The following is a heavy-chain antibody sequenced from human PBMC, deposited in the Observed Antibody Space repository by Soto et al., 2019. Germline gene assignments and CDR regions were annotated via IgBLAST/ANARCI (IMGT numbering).Heavy chain of an antibody. D-gene: IGHD3-10*01. V-gene: IGHV3-23*01. CDR3: AKDLYGSGNYRFDS. CDR1: GFTFNTYA. J-gene: IGHJ4*02. Sequence: GGSLRLSCAASGFTFNTYAMSWVRQAPGKGLEWVAGISGSVDSTKYADSVKGRFTISRDNSKSTVYLQMNSLRAEDTAVYYCAKDLYGSGNYRFDSWCQGTLVTVSS. CDR2: ISGSVDST.